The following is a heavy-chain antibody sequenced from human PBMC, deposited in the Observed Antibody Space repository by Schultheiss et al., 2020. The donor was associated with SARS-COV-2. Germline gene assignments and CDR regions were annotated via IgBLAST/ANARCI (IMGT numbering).Heavy chain of an antibody. CDR3: PSGVGATRALDY. Sequence: GGSLRLSCAASGFTFSSYGMHWVRQAPGKGLEWVAVIWYDGSNKYYADSVKGRFTISRDNSKNTLYLQMNSLRAEDTAVYYCPSGVGATRALDYWGQGTLVTVSS. D-gene: IGHD1-26*01. V-gene: IGHV3-33*01. CDR1: GFTFSSYG. CDR2: IWYDGSNK. J-gene: IGHJ4*02.